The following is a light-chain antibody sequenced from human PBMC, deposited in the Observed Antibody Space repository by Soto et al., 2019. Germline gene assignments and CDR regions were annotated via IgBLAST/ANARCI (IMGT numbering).Light chain of an antibody. CDR2: DAS. Sequence: AIQLTQSPSSLSASVGDRVTITCRASQGIFSALAWYQQRPGKAPELLIYDASTLRSGVPSRFGGSGSGTEFTLTIGSLQPEDAATYYCQQFHIYPLSFGGGTKVEIK. CDR3: QQFHIYPLS. J-gene: IGKJ4*01. V-gene: IGKV1-13*02. CDR1: QGIFSA.